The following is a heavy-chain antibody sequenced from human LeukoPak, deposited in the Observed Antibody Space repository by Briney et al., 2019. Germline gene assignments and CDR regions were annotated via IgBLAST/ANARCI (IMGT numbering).Heavy chain of an antibody. Sequence: ASVKVSCKASGDTFTSYGISWVRQAPGQGLEWMGWISAYNGNTNYAQKLQGRVTMTTDTSTSTAYMELRSLRSDDAAVYYCARVSMAAGSDYWGQGTLVTVSS. CDR2: ISAYNGNT. V-gene: IGHV1-18*01. D-gene: IGHD6-6*01. CDR1: GDTFTSYG. J-gene: IGHJ4*02. CDR3: ARVSMAAGSDY.